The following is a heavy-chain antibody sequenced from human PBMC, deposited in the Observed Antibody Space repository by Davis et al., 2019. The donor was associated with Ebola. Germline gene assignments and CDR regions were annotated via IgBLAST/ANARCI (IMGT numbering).Heavy chain of an antibody. CDR1: GYTLSDVS. D-gene: IGHD6-19*01. J-gene: IGHJ5*02. Sequence: ASVKVSCKISGYTLSDVSMHWVRQAPGKGLERMGGLDPEDGETIYAQKFQGRLTMTEDKSTNTAYMELSSLRSEDTAVYYCARDSSGWYWFDPWGQGTLVTVSS. CDR2: LDPEDGET. V-gene: IGHV1-24*01. CDR3: ARDSSGWYWFDP.